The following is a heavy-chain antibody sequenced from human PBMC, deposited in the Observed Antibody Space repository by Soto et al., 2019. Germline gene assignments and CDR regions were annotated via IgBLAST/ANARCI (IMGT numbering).Heavy chain of an antibody. Sequence: VQLVESGGGLAQPGGSLRLSYAASGFTLSGYAMDWVRQAPGKGLEYVSGISSNGVGTYYANSVQGRFTISRDNSKNTVYLQMGSLRPEDMAVYYCARRARPDFYYMDVWGKGTTVTVSS. CDR3: ARRARPDFYYMDV. D-gene: IGHD6-6*01. J-gene: IGHJ6*03. V-gene: IGHV3-64*01. CDR2: ISSNGVGT. CDR1: GFTLSGYA.